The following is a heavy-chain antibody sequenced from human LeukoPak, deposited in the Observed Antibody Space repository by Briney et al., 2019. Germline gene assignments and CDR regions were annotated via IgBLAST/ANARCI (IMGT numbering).Heavy chain of an antibody. CDR3: ARDSEQQVYGMDV. CDR1: GFTFSSYA. J-gene: IGHJ6*02. Sequence: PGGSLRLSCAASGFTFSSYAMHWVRQAPGKGLEYVSAISRNGGSTYYANSVKGRFTISRDNSKNTLYLQMGSLRAEDMAVYYCARDSEQQVYGMDVWGQGTTVTVSS. V-gene: IGHV3-64*01. D-gene: IGHD6-13*01. CDR2: ISRNGGST.